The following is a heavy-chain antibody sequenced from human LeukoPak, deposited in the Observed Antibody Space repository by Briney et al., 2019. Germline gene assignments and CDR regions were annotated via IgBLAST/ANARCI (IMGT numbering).Heavy chain of an antibody. J-gene: IGHJ4*02. CDR2: ISGSNPGT. CDR3: AKAPVGHCSGAFCYHFDS. V-gene: IGHV3-23*01. CDR1: GFTFSTYA. D-gene: IGHD2-15*01. Sequence: GGSLRLSCAASGFTFSTYAMSWLRQTPGKGLEWVAAISGSNPGTYHANSVKGRLTISRDNSKNTLHLQMRGVRAEDTARYYCAKAPVGHCSGAFCYHFDSWGQGTLVTVSS.